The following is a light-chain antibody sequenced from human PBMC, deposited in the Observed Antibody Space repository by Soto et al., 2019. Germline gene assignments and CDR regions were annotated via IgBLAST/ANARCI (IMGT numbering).Light chain of an antibody. CDR2: SNN. CDR1: SSNIGSNT. V-gene: IGLV1-44*01. Sequence: QSVLTQPPSASGTPGQRVTISCSGSSSNIGSNTVNWYQQLPGTAPKPLIYSNNQRPSGVPDRFSGSKSGTSASLAISGLQSEDEADYYCAAWDDSLNVLVFGGGTQLTVL. CDR3: AAWDDSLNVLV. J-gene: IGLJ2*01.